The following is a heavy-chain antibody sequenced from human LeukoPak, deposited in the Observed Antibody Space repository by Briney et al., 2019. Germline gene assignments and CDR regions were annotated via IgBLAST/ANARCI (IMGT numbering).Heavy chain of an antibody. CDR1: GFTFSSYG. V-gene: IGHV3-30*02. CDR3: ANGGAFWSGYYFPGFIDY. J-gene: IGHJ4*02. CDR2: IRYDGSNK. D-gene: IGHD3-3*01. Sequence: PGGSLRLSYAASGFTFSSYGMHWVRQAPGKGLEWVAFIRYDGSNKYYADSVKGRFTISRDNSKNTLYLQMNSLRAEDTAVYYCANGGAFWSGYYFPGFIDYWGQGTLVTVSS.